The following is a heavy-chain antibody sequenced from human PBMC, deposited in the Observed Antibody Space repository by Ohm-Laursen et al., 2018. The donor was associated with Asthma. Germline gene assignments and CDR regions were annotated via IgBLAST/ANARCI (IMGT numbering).Heavy chain of an antibody. J-gene: IGHJ4*02. CDR2: IYSGGST. CDR3: ARGDQIDGIAAAGVDY. CDR1: GFAVSSNY. V-gene: IGHV3-53*05. Sequence: SLRLSCAASGFAVSSNYMSWVRQAPGKGLEWVSVIYSGGSTYYADSVKGRFTISRDNSKNTLYLQMNSLRAEDTAVYYCARGDQIDGIAAAGVDYWGQGTLVTVSS. D-gene: IGHD6-13*01.